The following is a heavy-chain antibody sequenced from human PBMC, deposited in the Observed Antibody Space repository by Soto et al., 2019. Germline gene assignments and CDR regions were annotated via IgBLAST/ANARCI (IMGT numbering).Heavy chain of an antibody. D-gene: IGHD6-13*01. V-gene: IGHV4-39*07. CDR1: GGSISSRSHY. CDR2: IYYRGST. J-gene: IGHJ4*02. Sequence: PSETLSLTCTVSGGSISSRSHYWGWIRQSPGKHLEWIGCIYYRGSTHYNPSLKSRVSISVDTSKNQFSLKLSSVTAADTAVYYCARKRSSSWYDYWGRGTLVTVSS. CDR3: ARKRSSSWYDY.